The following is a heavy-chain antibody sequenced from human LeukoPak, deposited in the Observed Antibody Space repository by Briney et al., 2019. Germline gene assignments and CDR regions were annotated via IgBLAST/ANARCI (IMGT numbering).Heavy chain of an antibody. CDR2: IYYSGTT. V-gene: IGHV4-59*01. J-gene: IGHJ4*02. D-gene: IGHD7-27*01. Sequence: SETLSLTCTVSGGSIRPYYWNWIRQPPGKGLEWIGYIYYSGTTKYKSSLESRITISVDTSKNQFSLKLRSVTAADTAVYYCARGGTGDPGVDYWGQGTLVTASS. CDR1: GGSIRPYY. CDR3: ARGGTGDPGVDY.